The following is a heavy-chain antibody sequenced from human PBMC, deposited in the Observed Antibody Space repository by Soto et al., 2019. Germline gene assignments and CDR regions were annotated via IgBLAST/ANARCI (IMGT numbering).Heavy chain of an antibody. D-gene: IGHD3-22*01. CDR1: GDTFSSYA. CDR2: VIPILGTA. Sequence: QVQLVQSGAEVKKPGSSVKVSCKASGDTFSSYAISWVRQAPGQRVEWMGGVIPILGTANYAQKFQGRVTISSNESASTAYMALRILRSEDTALYFCARDGSGYRSRASPMDVWGQGTTVTVSS. J-gene: IGHJ6*02. CDR3: ARDGSGYRSRASPMDV. V-gene: IGHV1-69*01.